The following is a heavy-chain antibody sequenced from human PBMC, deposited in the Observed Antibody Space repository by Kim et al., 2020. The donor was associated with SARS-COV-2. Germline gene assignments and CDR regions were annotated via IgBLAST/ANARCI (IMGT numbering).Heavy chain of an antibody. J-gene: IGHJ6*01. CDR1: GFTFSSYA. CDR3: ARGEEYCSGGSCYSYYY. CDR2: ISYDGSNK. D-gene: IGHD2-15*01. V-gene: IGHV3-30*04. Sequence: WGSLRLSCAASGFTFSSYAMHWVRQAPGKGLEWVAVISYDGSNKYYADSVKGRFTISRDNSKNTLYLQMNSLRAEDTAVYYCARGEEYCSGGSCYSYYY.